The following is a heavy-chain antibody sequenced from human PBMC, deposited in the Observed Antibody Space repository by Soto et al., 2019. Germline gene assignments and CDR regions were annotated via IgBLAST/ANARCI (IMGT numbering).Heavy chain of an antibody. D-gene: IGHD2-8*01. V-gene: IGHV1-69*01. CDR3: GRYCTNTKCRGGYYLDL. Sequence: QVLLVQSGAEMKQPGSSVSVSCKASGDSFTNYAFTWVRQAPGQGPEWLGGIILALGTPHYSQRFQGRLTIPADESSRTVYMELSSLRLDDTAVYYCGRYCTNTKCRGGYYLDLWGQGTLLTVSS. CDR2: IILALGTP. CDR1: GDSFTNYA. J-gene: IGHJ5*02.